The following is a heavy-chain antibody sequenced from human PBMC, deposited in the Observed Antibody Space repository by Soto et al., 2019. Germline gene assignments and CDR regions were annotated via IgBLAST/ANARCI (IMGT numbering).Heavy chain of an antibody. CDR3: ARGVAI. Sequence: QVQLQESGPGLVQPSQTLSLTCTVSGGSISSGGYFWSWIRQHPGKGLEWIGSIYYSGSTYCNPSLQSQXTITVDTSKNQFSLKLSSVTAADTAVYYCARGVAIWGQGTMVTVSS. D-gene: IGHD2-15*01. V-gene: IGHV4-31*01. CDR1: GGSISSGGYF. J-gene: IGHJ3*02. CDR2: IYYSGST.